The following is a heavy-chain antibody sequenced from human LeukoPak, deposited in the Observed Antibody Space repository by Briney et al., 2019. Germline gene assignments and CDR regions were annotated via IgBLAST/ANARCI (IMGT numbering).Heavy chain of an antibody. V-gene: IGHV4-4*07. CDR3: ARGIVRGVSAPDI. D-gene: IGHD3-10*01. Sequence: SETLSLTCTLSGGSISIYRWIWIGQPAGKGLDWMGRIDTSGNTNYNPSLNGRVTMSVDTSKTQFYLNLRSVTAADTAIYYCARGIVRGVSAPDIWGQGTMVTVSS. J-gene: IGHJ3*02. CDR2: IDTSGNT. CDR1: GGSISIYR.